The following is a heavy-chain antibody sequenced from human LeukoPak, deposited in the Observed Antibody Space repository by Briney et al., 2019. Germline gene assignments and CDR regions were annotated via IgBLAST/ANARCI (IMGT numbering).Heavy chain of an antibody. CDR2: INPHTGGA. CDR1: GYTFSGYY. V-gene: IGHV1-2*02. Sequence: ASVKVSCKTFGYTFSGYYMQWVRQAPGQGLEWMGWINPHTGGAKYGHKFQGRVTMTRDKSINTAYMEVSSLRSDDTAVYYCARVASYGDFPDALEIWGQGTLVIVSA. CDR3: ARVASYGDFPDALEI. D-gene: IGHD4-17*01. J-gene: IGHJ3*02.